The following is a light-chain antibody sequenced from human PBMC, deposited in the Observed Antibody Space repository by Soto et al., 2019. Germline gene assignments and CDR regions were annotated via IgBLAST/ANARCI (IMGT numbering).Light chain of an antibody. CDR2: EGS. CDR1: SSDVGSYNL. CDR3: CSYSTTTTLV. J-gene: IGLJ3*02. V-gene: IGLV2-23*01. Sequence: QSALTQPVSVSGSPGQSITISCSGTSSDVGSYNLVSWYQQHPGKAPKLMIYEGSKRPSGVSNRFSGSKSGNTASLTISGLQAEDEADYFCCSYSTTTTLVFGGGTQLTVL.